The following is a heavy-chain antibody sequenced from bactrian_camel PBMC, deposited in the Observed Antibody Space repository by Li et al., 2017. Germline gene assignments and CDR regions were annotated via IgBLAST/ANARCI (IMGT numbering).Heavy chain of an antibody. D-gene: IGHD6*01. Sequence: HVQLVESGGGLVQPGGSLRLSCAASAWHLCEYDISWYRQAPGKEREFVSAIDSAGNITYADSVKGRFSISKDNPKNTAYLQMNGLRPEDTAMYYCKIKWCTVLSAYDLWGQGTQVTVS. CDR1: AWHLCEYD. CDR3: KIKWCTVLSAYDL. CDR2: IDSAGNI. V-gene: IGHV3S53*01. J-gene: IGHJ4*01.